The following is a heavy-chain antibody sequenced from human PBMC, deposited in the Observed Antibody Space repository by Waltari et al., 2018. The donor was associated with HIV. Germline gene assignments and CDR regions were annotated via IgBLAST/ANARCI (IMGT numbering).Heavy chain of an antibody. V-gene: IGHV3-33*01. J-gene: IGHJ4*02. D-gene: IGHD6-19*01. CDR2: TWYDGSNK. Sequence: QVQLVESGGGVVKPGRSLRLSRAAPGITFRSYGMPWVRQAPGKGLEWVAVTWYDGSNKYYADSVKGRFTISRDNSKNTLYLQMNSLRAEDTAVYYCARMVSSTGWYVLDYWGQGTLVTVSS. CDR1: GITFRSYG. CDR3: ARMVSSTGWYVLDY.